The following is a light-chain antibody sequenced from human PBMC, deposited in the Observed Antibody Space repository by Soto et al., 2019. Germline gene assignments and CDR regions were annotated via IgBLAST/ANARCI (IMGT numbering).Light chain of an antibody. V-gene: IGKV1-39*01. CDR2: AAS. CDR1: QSISSY. CDR3: QQSYSTPLT. J-gene: IGKJ4*01. Sequence: IRMTQSPSSFSASTGDRVTITCRASQSISSYLNWYQQKPGKAPKLLIYAASSLQSGVPSRFSGSGSGTDFTLTISSPQPEDFATYYCQQSYSTPLTFGGGTKVDIK.